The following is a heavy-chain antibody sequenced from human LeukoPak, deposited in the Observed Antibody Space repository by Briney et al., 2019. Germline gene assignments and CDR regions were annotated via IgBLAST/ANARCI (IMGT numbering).Heavy chain of an antibody. CDR3: AREDGSGSLDY. CDR1: GGSISISSYY. Sequence: SETLSLTCTVSGGSISISSYYWTWIRQPAGKGLEWLGRIYASGTTNYNPSLNSRVTMSVDTSKNQFSLKLSSVTAADTAVYHCAREDGSGSLDYWGQGTLVTVSS. J-gene: IGHJ4*02. V-gene: IGHV4-61*02. CDR2: IYASGTT. D-gene: IGHD3-10*01.